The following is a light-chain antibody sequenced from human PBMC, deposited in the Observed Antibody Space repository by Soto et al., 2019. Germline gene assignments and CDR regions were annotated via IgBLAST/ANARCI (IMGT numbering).Light chain of an antibody. CDR1: QSVTTN. Sequence: EVVMTQSPATLSVSPGERATLSCRASQSVTTNMAWYQQKPGQAPRLLIYGASTRATGIPARFSGSGSGTDFTLTISSLQSEDFAAYYCQQYNNWHPWTFGQGTKVDIK. CDR3: QQYNNWHPWT. CDR2: GAS. J-gene: IGKJ1*01. V-gene: IGKV3-15*01.